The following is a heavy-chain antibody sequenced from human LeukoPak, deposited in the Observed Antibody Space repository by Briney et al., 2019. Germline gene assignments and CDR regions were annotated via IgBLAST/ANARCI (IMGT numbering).Heavy chain of an antibody. CDR1: GGSISSTSYN. Sequence: KASETLSLTCTVSGGSISSTSYNWGWIRQSPGKGLEWIGSTYFTGDTNKNPSLKSRLTISLDTPKDQFSLRLTSVTSADTAVYYCARRLAILGVVRGGYFDYWGQGILVTVSS. CDR2: TYFTGDT. D-gene: IGHD3-3*01. J-gene: IGHJ4*02. V-gene: IGHV4-39*01. CDR3: ARRLAILGVVRGGYFDY.